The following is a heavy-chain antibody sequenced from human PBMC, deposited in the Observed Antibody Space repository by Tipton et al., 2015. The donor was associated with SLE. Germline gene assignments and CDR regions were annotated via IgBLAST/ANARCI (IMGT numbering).Heavy chain of an antibody. D-gene: IGHD3/OR15-3a*01. CDR1: GAASSSTTYY. V-gene: IGHV3-74*01. Sequence: GLVKPSETLSLTCTVSGAASSSTTYYMGWIRQSPGVGLEWVSRMNSDANITSYADSVKGRFNISRDNSKNTLYLQVSSLRAEDTAFYYCAKGTIAASGYDFYYGMDVWGQGTTVTVSS. CDR2: MNSDANIT. J-gene: IGHJ6*02. CDR3: AKGTIAASGYDFYYGMDV.